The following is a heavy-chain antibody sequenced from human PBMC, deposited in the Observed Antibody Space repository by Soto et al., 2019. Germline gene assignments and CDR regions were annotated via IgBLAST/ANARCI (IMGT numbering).Heavy chain of an antibody. J-gene: IGHJ5*02. CDR1: GYTFTTYD. V-gene: IGHV1-18*04. CDR2: ISGYNGDT. D-gene: IGHD6-6*01. Sequence: QVPLVQSGAEVKKPGASVKVSCKASGYTFTTYDITWVRQAPGQGLEWMGWISGYNGDTKYAQRLQGRVTMTRETSTSTAYMALTSLRSDDTAVYFCARDSTARLAWFDPWGQGTLVTVSS. CDR3: ARDSTARLAWFDP.